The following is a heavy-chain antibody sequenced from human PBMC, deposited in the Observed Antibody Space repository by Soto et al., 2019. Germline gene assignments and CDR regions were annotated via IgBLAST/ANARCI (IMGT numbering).Heavy chain of an antibody. Sequence: SETLSLTCTVPGGSISSSSYYWGWIRQPPGKGLEWIGSIYYSGSTYYNPSLKSRVTISVDKSKNQFSLKLSSVTAADTAVYYCASVAKTINWPDNWGQGTLVTVSS. V-gene: IGHV4-39*07. J-gene: IGHJ5*02. CDR2: IYYSGST. CDR1: GGSISSSSYY. CDR3: ASVAKTINWPDN.